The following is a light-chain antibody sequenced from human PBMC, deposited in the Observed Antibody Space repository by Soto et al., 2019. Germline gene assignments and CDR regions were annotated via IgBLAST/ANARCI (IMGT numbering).Light chain of an antibody. V-gene: IGKV3-20*01. CDR1: QSVSSSY. J-gene: IGKJ1*01. Sequence: EMVLSQCPGPLSLSPVEISTLSCIASQSVSSSYLAWYQQKPGQAPRLLIYGASSRATGIPDRFSGSGSGTDFTLTISRLEPEDFAVFYCQQYGSSAWTFGQGTKVDIK. CDR3: QQYGSSAWT. CDR2: GAS.